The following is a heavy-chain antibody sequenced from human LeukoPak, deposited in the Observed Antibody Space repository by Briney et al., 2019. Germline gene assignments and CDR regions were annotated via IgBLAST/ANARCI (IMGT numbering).Heavy chain of an antibody. V-gene: IGHV3-20*04. J-gene: IGHJ4*02. CDR2: INWNGGST. CDR1: GFTFDDYG. D-gene: IGHD3-22*01. CDR3: AREAPVPYYYESSGYLFDY. Sequence: GSLRLSCAASGFTFDDYGMSWVRQAPGKGLEWVSGINWNGGSTGYADSVKGRFTISRDNAKNSLYLQMNSLRAEDTALYYCAREAPVPYYYESSGYLFDYWGQGTLVTVSS.